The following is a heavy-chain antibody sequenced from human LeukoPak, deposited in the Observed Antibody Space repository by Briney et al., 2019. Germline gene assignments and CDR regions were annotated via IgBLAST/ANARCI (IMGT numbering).Heavy chain of an antibody. CDR2: IIPILGIA. Sequence: GSSVKVSCKASGGTFSSYAISWVRQAPGQGLEWMGRIIPILGIANYAQKFQGRVTITADKSTSTAYMELSSLRAEDTAVYYCASTPDYGDPSSFDIWGQGTMVTVSS. CDR1: GGTFSSYA. CDR3: ASTPDYGDPSSFDI. D-gene: IGHD4-17*01. J-gene: IGHJ3*02. V-gene: IGHV1-69*04.